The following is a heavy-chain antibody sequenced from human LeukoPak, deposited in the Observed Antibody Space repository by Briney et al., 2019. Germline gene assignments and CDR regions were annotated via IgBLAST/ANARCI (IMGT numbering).Heavy chain of an antibody. D-gene: IGHD3-10*02. V-gene: IGHV3-48*04. CDR1: GFTFSSYG. CDR2: ISSSGSTI. Sequence: GGSLRLSCAASGFTFSSYGMHWVRQAPGKGLEWVSYISSSGSTIYYADSVKGRFTISRDNAKNSLYLQMNSLRAEDTAVYYCAELGITMIGGIWGKGTTVTISS. CDR3: AELGITMIGGI. J-gene: IGHJ6*04.